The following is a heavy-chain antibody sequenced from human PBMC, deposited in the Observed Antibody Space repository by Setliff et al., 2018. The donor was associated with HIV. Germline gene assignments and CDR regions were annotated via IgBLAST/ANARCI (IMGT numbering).Heavy chain of an antibody. V-gene: IGHV4-31*03. CDR1: GGSISSGGYY. D-gene: IGHD4-4*01. J-gene: IGHJ6*03. CDR2: IYYIGNT. Sequence: PSETLSLTCTVSGGSISSGGYYWNWLRQHPGKGLEWIGYIYYIGNTDYNPSLKSRVTISVDMSKNQFSLKLSSVTAADTAVYYCARARATETTFHYFDYYMDVWGKGTTVTVSS. CDR3: ARARATETTFHYFDYYMDV.